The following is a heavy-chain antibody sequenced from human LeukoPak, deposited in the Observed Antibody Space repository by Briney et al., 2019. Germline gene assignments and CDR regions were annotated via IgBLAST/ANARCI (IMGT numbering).Heavy chain of an antibody. V-gene: IGHV4-31*03. CDR3: ARVSGSYSRGLDY. D-gene: IGHD1-26*01. Sequence: SETLSLTCTVSGGSISSGGYYWSWIRQPPGKGLEWIGYIYYSGSTYYNPSLKSRVTISVDKSKNQFSLKLNSVTAADTAVYYCARVSGSYSRGLDYWGQGTLVTVSS. J-gene: IGHJ4*02. CDR2: IYYSGST. CDR1: GGSISSGGYY.